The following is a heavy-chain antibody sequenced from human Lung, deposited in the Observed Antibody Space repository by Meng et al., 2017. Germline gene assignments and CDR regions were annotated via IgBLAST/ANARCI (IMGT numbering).Heavy chain of an antibody. D-gene: IGHD6-25*01. Sequence: QVGMGQPGAEWKKPGASVKVSSKPSRYNFPAYYLRWVRRAPGQGLEWMGRINPRSGDTHYEQKFQARATMNGDTSISTAYMELSGLRSDDTAMYYCARDEDISAAGKLFGDYWGQGTLVTVSS. J-gene: IGHJ4*02. CDR2: INPRSGDT. V-gene: IGHV1-2*06. CDR1: RYNFPAYY. CDR3: ARDEDISAAGKLFGDY.